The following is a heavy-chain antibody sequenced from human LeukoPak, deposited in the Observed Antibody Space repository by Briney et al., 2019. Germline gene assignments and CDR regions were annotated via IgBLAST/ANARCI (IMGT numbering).Heavy chain of an antibody. CDR3: ARGRGSDY. Sequence: GGSLRLSCAASGFTFSSYSMSWVRQAPGKGLEWVANIQQDGSERYYVDSVKGRFTISRDNARNSPYLQMNSLRAEDTAVYYCARGRGSDYWGQGTLVTVSS. CDR2: IQQDGSER. V-gene: IGHV3-7*05. D-gene: IGHD3-16*01. J-gene: IGHJ4*02. CDR1: GFTFSSYS.